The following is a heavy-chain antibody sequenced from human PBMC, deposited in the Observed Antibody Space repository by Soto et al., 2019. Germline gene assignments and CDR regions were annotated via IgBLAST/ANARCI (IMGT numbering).Heavy chain of an antibody. J-gene: IGHJ6*02. CDR1: GGTFTSYA. CDR2: IIPIFGTA. CDR3: APGLAYCGGEFYSIGMDV. Sequence: QVQLVQSGAEVKKPGSSVKVSCKASGGTFTSYAISWVRQAPGQGLEWMGGIIPIFGTANYAKKFQGRVTLTADDSTSRATMELSSLRSEDTAVYYCAPGLAYCGGEFYSIGMDVWGQGTTVTVSS. V-gene: IGHV1-69*12. D-gene: IGHD2-21*01.